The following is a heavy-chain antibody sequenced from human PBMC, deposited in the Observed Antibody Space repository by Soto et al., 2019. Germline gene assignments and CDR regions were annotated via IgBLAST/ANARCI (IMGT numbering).Heavy chain of an antibody. V-gene: IGHV1-69*12. J-gene: IGHJ6*02. CDR1: GGTFSNYA. CDR3: ASWLKEDGIGGNYYYGMDV. Sequence: QVQLVQSGAEVKKPGSSVKVSCKASGGTFSNYAFSWVRQAPGQGLEWLGGIMPIFGRADYAQKFRDRVTITADESTNTAHMELSSLRSEDTAVYYCASWLKEDGIGGNYYYGMDVWGQGTTVTVSS. CDR2: IMPIFGRA. D-gene: IGHD1-20*01.